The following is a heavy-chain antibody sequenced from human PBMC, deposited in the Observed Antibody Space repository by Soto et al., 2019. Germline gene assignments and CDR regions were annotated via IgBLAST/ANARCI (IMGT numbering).Heavy chain of an antibody. CDR1: GGSISSGDYY. V-gene: IGHV4-30-4*01. J-gene: IGHJ4*02. Sequence: QVQLQESGPGLVKPSQTLSLTCTVSGGSISSGDYYWSWIRQPPGKGLGLIGYIYYSGSTYYNPSLKSRVTISVDTSRNQISLNLRSVTAADTAVYYCARTHDLLTGLFDYWGQGTLVTVSS. D-gene: IGHD3-9*01. CDR2: IYYSGST. CDR3: ARTHDLLTGLFDY.